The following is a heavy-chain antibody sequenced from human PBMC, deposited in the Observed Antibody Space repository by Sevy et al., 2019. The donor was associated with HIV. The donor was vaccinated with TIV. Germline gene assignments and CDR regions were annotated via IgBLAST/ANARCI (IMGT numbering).Heavy chain of an antibody. CDR1: GFTFNSYA. CDR2: LSGGGEST. J-gene: IGHJ3*02. V-gene: IGHV3-23*01. Sequence: GGSLRLSCAASGFTFNSYAMSWVRQAPGTGLEWVSGLSGGGESTYYADSVKGRFTISRDNSKNTLYLQMNSLRAEDTAIYYCAKVGPVVRGVITDAFDIWGQGTMVTVPS. D-gene: IGHD3-10*01. CDR3: AKVGPVVRGVITDAFDI.